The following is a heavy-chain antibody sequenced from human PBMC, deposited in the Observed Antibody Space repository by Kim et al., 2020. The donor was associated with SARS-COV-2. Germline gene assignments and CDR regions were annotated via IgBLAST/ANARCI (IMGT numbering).Heavy chain of an antibody. CDR2: K. V-gene: IGHV3-33*01. D-gene: IGHD3-16*01. Sequence: KYCADSVKGRFTSARDNSKNTLYRQINSLRAGDTAVYYCARVGDNGAFDIWGQGTMVTVSS. J-gene: IGHJ3*02. CDR3: ARVGDNGAFDI.